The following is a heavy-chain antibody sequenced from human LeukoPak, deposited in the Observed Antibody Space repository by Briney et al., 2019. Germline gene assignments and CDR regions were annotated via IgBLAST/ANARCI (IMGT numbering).Heavy chain of an antibody. CDR1: GFTFSSYG. J-gene: IGHJ6*03. V-gene: IGHV3-30*18. CDR2: ISYDGSNK. D-gene: IGHD3-9*01. Sequence: GGSLRLSCAASGFTFSSYGMHWVRQAPGKGLEWVAVISYDGSNKYYADSAKGRFTISRDNSKNTLYLQMNSLRAEDTAVYYCAKFGYDILTGYFRDYYYYMDVWGKGTTVTVSS. CDR3: AKFGYDILTGYFRDYYYYMDV.